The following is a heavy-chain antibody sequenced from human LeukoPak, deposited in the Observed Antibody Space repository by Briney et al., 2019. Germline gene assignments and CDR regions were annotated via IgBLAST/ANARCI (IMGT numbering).Heavy chain of an antibody. CDR3: ARGSSAGSYYPRFDF. J-gene: IGHJ4*02. Sequence: PGGSLRLSCAASGFSFSSYSMNWVRQAPGKGLEWVSSISSSSDHIYYAESVKGRFTISRDNAKNSLYVQVNSLRAEDTAVYYCARGSSAGSYYPRFDFWGQGTLVTVSS. V-gene: IGHV3-21*01. CDR1: GFSFSSYS. CDR2: ISSSSDHI. D-gene: IGHD3-10*01.